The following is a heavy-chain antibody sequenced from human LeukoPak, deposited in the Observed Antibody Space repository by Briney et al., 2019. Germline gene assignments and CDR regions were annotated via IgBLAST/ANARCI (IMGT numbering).Heavy chain of an antibody. CDR3: AKGLVGDAYYFDY. CDR1: GFTFDDYA. J-gene: IGHJ4*02. Sequence: PGRSLRLSCAASGFTFDDYAMHWVRQAPGKGLEWVSGISWNSGSIGYADSVKGRFTISGDNAKNSLYLQMNSLRAEDTALYYCAKGLVGDAYYFDYWGQGTLVTVSS. D-gene: IGHD1-26*01. CDR2: ISWNSGSI. V-gene: IGHV3-9*01.